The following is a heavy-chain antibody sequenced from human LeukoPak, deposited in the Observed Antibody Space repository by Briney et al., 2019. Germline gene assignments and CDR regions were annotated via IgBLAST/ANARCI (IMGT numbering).Heavy chain of an antibody. V-gene: IGHV4-59*12. CDR2: IYYSGST. D-gene: IGHD1-1*01. Sequence: PSETLSLTCTVSGGSISSYYWSWIRQPPGKGLEWIGYIYYSGSTNYNPSLKSRVTISVDTSKNQFSLKLSSVTAADTAVYYCAGYRVEAFDIWGQGTMVTVSS. CDR3: AGYRVEAFDI. J-gene: IGHJ3*02. CDR1: GGSISSYY.